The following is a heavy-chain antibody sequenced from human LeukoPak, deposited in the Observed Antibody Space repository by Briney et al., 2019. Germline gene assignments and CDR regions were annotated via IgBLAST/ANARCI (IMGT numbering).Heavy chain of an antibody. J-gene: IGHJ4*02. Sequence: GGSLRLSCAASGFTFSSYEMNSVRQAPGKGLEWVSYISSSGSTIYYADSVKGRFTISRDNAKNSLYLQMNSLRAEDTAVYYCERDHDDTAMDFDYWGQGTLATVSS. D-gene: IGHD5-18*01. CDR1: GFTFSSYE. CDR3: ERDHDDTAMDFDY. CDR2: ISSSGSTI. V-gene: IGHV3-48*03.